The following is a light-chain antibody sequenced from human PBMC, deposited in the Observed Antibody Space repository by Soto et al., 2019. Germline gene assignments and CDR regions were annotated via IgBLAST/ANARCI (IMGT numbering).Light chain of an antibody. Sequence: QSALTQPASVSGSPGQSITISCTGTSSDVGGYNFFSWYQQHPGKAPKLMIHDVSDLPSWVSNRFSGSKSGNTASLTISGLKAEDEANYYCSTYTSISTVVFGGGTKLSVL. V-gene: IGLV2-14*03. CDR3: STYTSISTVV. CDR2: DVS. J-gene: IGLJ3*02. CDR1: SSDVGGYNF.